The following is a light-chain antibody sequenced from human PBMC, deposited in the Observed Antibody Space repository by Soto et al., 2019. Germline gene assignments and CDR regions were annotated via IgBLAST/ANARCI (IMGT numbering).Light chain of an antibody. CDR3: CSYAGSSTLYG. CDR2: EGS. V-gene: IGLV2-23*01. CDR1: NSDFGSYNL. J-gene: IGLJ1*01. Sequence: TVLTKPASVSASPAHSSTIFCTATNSDFGSYNLVSSYQQHPGKAPNHIFYEGSKRPSGVSIRFSGSKSGNTASLTISGFQAEDESDDYCCSYAGSSTLYGFGTGTKVTVL.